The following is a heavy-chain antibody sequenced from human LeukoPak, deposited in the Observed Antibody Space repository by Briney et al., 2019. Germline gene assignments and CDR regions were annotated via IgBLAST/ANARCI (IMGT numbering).Heavy chain of an antibody. CDR2: ISPSGDAT. Sequence: GGTLRLSCAASGFIFSSHGMNWVRQAPGKGLEWVSGISPSGDATFYADSVKGRITISRDNAKNSLYLQMNSLRAEDTAVYYCATRIVGTPDYPDYWGQGSLVTVSS. D-gene: IGHD1-26*01. CDR1: GFIFSSHG. CDR3: ATRIVGTPDYPDY. J-gene: IGHJ4*02. V-gene: IGHV3-21*01.